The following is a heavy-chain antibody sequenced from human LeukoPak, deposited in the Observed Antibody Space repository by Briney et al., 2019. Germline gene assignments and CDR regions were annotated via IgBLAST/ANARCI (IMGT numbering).Heavy chain of an antibody. CDR3: AKGVHSATVVARGLEGADY. Sequence: GGSLRLSCAASGFTFSDYYMSWIRQAPGKGLEWVSYISSSGSTIYYADSVKGRFTISRDNAKNSLYLQMNSLRPEDTALYYCAKGVHSATVVARGLEGADYWGQGTLVTVSS. CDR2: ISSSGSTI. J-gene: IGHJ4*02. CDR1: GFTFSDYY. D-gene: IGHD2-15*01. V-gene: IGHV3-11*04.